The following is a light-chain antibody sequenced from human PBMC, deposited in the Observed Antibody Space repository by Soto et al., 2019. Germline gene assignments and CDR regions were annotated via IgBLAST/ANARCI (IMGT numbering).Light chain of an antibody. V-gene: IGKV3-11*01. CDR3: QQRSNWPST. CDR1: QSVSGY. CDR2: DAS. Sequence: EIVLTQSPATLSLSPGNRATLSCRASQSVSGYLAWYQQKPGQAPRLLIYDASNRATGLPARFSGSGSGTDFTLTITSLEPEDCAVEYCQQRSNWPSTCGGGTKVEI. J-gene: IGKJ4*01.